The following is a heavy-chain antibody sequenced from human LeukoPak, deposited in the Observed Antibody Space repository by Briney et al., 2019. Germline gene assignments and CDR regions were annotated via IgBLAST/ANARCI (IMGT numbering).Heavy chain of an antibody. CDR3: ARCGAAVTTHFSH. V-gene: IGHV1-18*01. CDR2: ISASDGTT. Sequence: ASVRVSCKASGYSFSIYGITWARQAPGQGLEYLGWISASDGTTNYAQTVQDRVTMTTDTSTSTAYLELRSLRSEDTAVYYCARCGAAVTTHFSHWGQGTLVTVSS. CDR1: GYSFSIYG. J-gene: IGHJ4*02. D-gene: IGHD4-17*01.